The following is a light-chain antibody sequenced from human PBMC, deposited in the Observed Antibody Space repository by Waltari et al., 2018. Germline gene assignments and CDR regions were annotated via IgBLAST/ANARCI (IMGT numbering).Light chain of an antibody. CDR3: QSYDSSLTGFWV. J-gene: IGLJ3*02. Sequence: QSLLTQPPSVSGAPGPRITISCTGSRSHIGAAYEVSWSQQFPGTPPKLLIFGSINRASGVPDRFSGSKSGTSASLAITGLQPEDEADYYCQSYDSSLTGFWVFGGGTKLTVV. V-gene: IGLV1-40*01. CDR1: RSHIGAAYE. CDR2: GSI.